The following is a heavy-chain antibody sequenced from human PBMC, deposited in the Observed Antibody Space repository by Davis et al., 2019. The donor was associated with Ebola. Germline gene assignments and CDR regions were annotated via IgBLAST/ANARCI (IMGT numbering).Heavy chain of an antibody. Sequence: GESLKISCAASGFTFSVYSMNWVRQAPGKGLEWVSYISDSSTTIYYADSVKGRFTISRDNAKNSLYLQMNSLRDEDTAVYYCARAFWSGYLALNWGQGTLVTVSS. CDR1: GFTFSVYS. J-gene: IGHJ4*02. CDR3: ARAFWSGYLALN. V-gene: IGHV3-48*02. D-gene: IGHD3-3*01. CDR2: ISDSSTTI.